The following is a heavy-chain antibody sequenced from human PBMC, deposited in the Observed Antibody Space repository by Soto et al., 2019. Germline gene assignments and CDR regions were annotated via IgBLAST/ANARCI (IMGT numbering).Heavy chain of an antibody. J-gene: IGHJ4*02. V-gene: IGHV1-18*01. D-gene: IGHD5-18*01. Sequence: QVQLVQSGAEVKKPGASVKVSCKASGYTFTSYGISWVRKAPGQGLEWMGWISTYNGNTNYAQKHQGRVTMTADPGTSTAYMELRILSSDDTAVYYCERDALQYSYGPYYWDYWGQGTLVSV. CDR1: GYTFTSYG. CDR2: ISTYNGNT. CDR3: ERDALQYSYGPYYWDY.